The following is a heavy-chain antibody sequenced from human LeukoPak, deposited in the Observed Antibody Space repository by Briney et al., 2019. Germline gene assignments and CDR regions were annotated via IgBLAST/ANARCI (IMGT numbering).Heavy chain of an antibody. V-gene: IGHV4-59*01. CDR2: IYYSGST. J-gene: IGHJ1*01. CDR1: GGSISSYY. D-gene: IGHD6-6*01. Sequence: SETLSLTCTVSGGSISSYYWSWFRQPPGKRLEWIASIYYSGSTTYNPSLKSRVTISVDTSKNLFSLQLSSVTAADTAVYYCARGGAARLHFQNWGQGTLVTVSS. CDR3: ARGGAARLHFQN.